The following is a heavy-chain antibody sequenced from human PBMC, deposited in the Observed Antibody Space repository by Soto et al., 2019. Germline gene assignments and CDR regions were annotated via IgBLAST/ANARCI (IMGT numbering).Heavy chain of an antibody. J-gene: IGHJ6*02. CDR1: GFTFSSYA. D-gene: IGHD6-13*01. V-gene: IGHV3-30-3*01. CDR2: ISYDGSNK. Sequence: GGSLRLSCAASGFTFSSYAMHWVRQAPGKGLEWVAVISYDGSNKYYADSVKGRFTISRDNSKNTLYLQMNSLRAEDTAVYYCARDRAAAGWEKGYYYYGMDVWGQGTTVTVSS. CDR3: ARDRAAAGWEKGYYYYGMDV.